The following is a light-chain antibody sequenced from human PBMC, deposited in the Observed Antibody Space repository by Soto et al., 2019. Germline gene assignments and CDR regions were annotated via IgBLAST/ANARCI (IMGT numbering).Light chain of an antibody. V-gene: IGKV1-17*01. CDR3: QQYYSYPRT. CDR1: PGIENN. J-gene: IGKJ1*01. Sequence: DFQMTKVPSCFFASVADSVTIACRARPGIENNVGWYQQTPGKPHQRLIYAANTLQSGAQSRCSSSGSGTDFTLTISCLQSEYFATYYCQQYYSYPRTFGQGTKVDIK. CDR2: AAN.